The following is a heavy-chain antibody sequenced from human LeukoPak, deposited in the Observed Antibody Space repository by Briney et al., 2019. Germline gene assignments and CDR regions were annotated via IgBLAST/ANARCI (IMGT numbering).Heavy chain of an antibody. J-gene: IGHJ6*02. Sequence: GASVKVSCKASGGTFSSYAISWVRQAPGQGLEWMGGIIPIFGTANYAQKFQGRVTITADESTSTAYMELSSLRSEDTAVSYCARFKGYYDSSGYYYGMDVWGQGTTVTVSS. CDR1: GGTFSSYA. V-gene: IGHV1-69*13. CDR2: IIPIFGTA. CDR3: ARFKGYYDSSGYYYGMDV. D-gene: IGHD3-22*01.